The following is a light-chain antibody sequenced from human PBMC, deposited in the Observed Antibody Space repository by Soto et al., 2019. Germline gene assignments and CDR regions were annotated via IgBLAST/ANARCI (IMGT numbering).Light chain of an antibody. CDR3: MQAIQAPRT. CDR2: LGS. V-gene: IGKV2-28*01. CDR1: QSLLHSKGKIY. Sequence: DIVLTQSPLSLPVTPGEPASISCRSSQSLLHSKGKIYLDWYLQKPGQSPQLLISLGSIRASGVPDRFSGSGSGTDFTLKITRVEAEDVGVYYCMQAIQAPRTFGLGTKVELK. J-gene: IGKJ1*01.